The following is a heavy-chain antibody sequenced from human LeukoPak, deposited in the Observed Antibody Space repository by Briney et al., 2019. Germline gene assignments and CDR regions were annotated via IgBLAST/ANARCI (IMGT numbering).Heavy chain of an antibody. Sequence: GGSLRLSCAASGFTFSSYGMHWVRQAPGKGLEWVAFIRYDGNNKYYADSVKGRFTISRDNSKNTLYLQMNSLRAEDTAVYYCAKDRFGEETFGYYFDYWGQGTLVTVSS. CDR1: GFTFSSYG. V-gene: IGHV3-30*02. J-gene: IGHJ4*02. CDR3: AKDRFGEETFGYYFDY. CDR2: IRYDGNNK. D-gene: IGHD3-10*01.